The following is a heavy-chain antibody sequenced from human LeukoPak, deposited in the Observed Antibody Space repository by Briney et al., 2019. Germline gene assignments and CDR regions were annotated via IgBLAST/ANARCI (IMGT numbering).Heavy chain of an antibody. D-gene: IGHD3-16*01. CDR2: IKTKTDGGTT. Sequence: GGSLRLSCAASGFTFTNAWMSWVRQAPGKGLEWVGRIKTKTDGGTTDYAAPVKGRFIISRDDSKNTLYLQMNSLKTEDTAVYYCTTGPVWVQLETHDYWGQGTLVTVSS. J-gene: IGHJ4*02. CDR3: TTGPVWVQLETHDY. V-gene: IGHV3-15*01. CDR1: GFTFTNAW.